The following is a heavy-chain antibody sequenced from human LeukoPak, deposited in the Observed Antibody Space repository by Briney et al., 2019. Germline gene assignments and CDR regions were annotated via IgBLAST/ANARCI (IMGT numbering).Heavy chain of an antibody. CDR1: GFTFSSYA. CDR2: ISYDGSNK. J-gene: IGHJ4*02. D-gene: IGHD3-3*01. CDR3: ARDRAIFGVVGEQDF. Sequence: PGRSLRLSCAASGFTFSSYAMHWVRQAPGKGLEWVAVISYDGSNKYYADSVKGRFTISRDNSKNTLYLQMNSLRAEDTAVYYCARDRAIFGVVGEQDFWGQGTLVTVSS. V-gene: IGHV3-30-3*01.